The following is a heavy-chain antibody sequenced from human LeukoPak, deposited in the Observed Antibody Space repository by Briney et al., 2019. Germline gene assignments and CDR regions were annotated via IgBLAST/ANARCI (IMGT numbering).Heavy chain of an antibody. D-gene: IGHD6-19*01. CDR2: ISAYNGNT. CDR1: GYTFTSYG. J-gene: IGHJ4*02. V-gene: IGHV1-18*01. CDR3: ARVHPNGYSSGWYPDY. Sequence: ASVKVSCKASGYTFTSYGISWVRQAPGQGLEWMGWISAYNGNTNYAQKLQGRVTMTTDTSTSTAYMELRSLRSDDTAVYYCARVHPNGYSSGWYPDYWGQGTLVPVSS.